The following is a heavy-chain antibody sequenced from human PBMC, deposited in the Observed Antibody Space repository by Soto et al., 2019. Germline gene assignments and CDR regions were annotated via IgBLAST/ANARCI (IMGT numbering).Heavy chain of an antibody. Sequence: PGGSLRLSCAASGFTFSSYGMHWVRQAPGKGLEWVAVISYDGSNKYYADSVKGRFTISRDNSKNTLYLQMNSLRAEDTAVYYCAVLRFLEWLSLQKDTANFDYWGQGTLVTVSS. CDR1: GFTFSSYG. CDR2: ISYDGSNK. D-gene: IGHD3-3*01. CDR3: AVLRFLEWLSLQKDTANFDY. J-gene: IGHJ4*02. V-gene: IGHV3-30*03.